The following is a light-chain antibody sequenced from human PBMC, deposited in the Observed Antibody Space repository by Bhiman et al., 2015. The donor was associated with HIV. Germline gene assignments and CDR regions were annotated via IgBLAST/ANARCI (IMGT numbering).Light chain of an antibody. CDR3: SSYAGSNNYVV. Sequence: QSALTQPASVSGSPGQSITISCTGTSSDVGGYNYVSWYQHHPGKAPKLMIYDVSKRPSGVSNRFSGSKSGNTASLTISGLQAEDEADYYCSSYAGSNNYVVFGGGTKLTVL. J-gene: IGLJ2*01. CDR2: DVS. V-gene: IGLV2-14*03. CDR1: SSDVGGYNY.